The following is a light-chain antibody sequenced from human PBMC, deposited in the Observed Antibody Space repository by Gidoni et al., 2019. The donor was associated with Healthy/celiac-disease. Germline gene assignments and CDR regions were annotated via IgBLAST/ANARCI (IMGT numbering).Light chain of an antibody. Sequence: EIVLTQSPATLSFSPGERATIPCRASQSVSSYLAWYKQKPGQAPRLLIYDTSSRATGIPARFSGSGSGTDFTLTISSLEPEDFAVYYCQLRSNWPLTFXPXTKVDIK. CDR2: DTS. CDR1: QSVSSY. CDR3: QLRSNWPLT. J-gene: IGKJ3*01. V-gene: IGKV3-11*01.